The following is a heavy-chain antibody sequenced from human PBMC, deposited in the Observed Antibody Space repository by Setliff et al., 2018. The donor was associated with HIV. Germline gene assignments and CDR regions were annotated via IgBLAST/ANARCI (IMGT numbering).Heavy chain of an antibody. Sequence: SVKVSCKSSGGTFSSYGVTWVRQAPGQGLEWMGWSSAYNGNTNYAQKFQDRVTMTRDTSINTAYMELSRLRSDDTAVYYCAREYDVLTGYYISAFDIWGQGTMVTVS. V-gene: IGHV1-18*01. CDR2: SSAYNGNT. CDR1: GGTFSSYG. J-gene: IGHJ3*02. CDR3: AREYDVLTGYYISAFDI. D-gene: IGHD3-9*01.